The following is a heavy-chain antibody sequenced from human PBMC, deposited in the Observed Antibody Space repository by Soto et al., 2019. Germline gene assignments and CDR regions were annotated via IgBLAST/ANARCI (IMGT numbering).Heavy chain of an antibody. CDR3: AKGRSSAMGDGMDV. CDR2: ISYDGSNK. V-gene: IGHV3-30*18. D-gene: IGHD2-2*01. CDR1: GFTFSSYG. J-gene: IGHJ6*02. Sequence: QVQLVESGGGVVQPGRSLRLSCAASGFTFSSYGMHWVRQAPGKGLEWVAVISYDGSNKYYADCVKGRFTIYRDNYKNTLYLQMNRLSAEDTAVYYCAKGRSSAMGDGMDVWGQGTTVNLSS.